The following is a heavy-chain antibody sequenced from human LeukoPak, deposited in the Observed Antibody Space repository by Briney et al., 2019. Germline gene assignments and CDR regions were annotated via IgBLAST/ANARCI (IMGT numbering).Heavy chain of an antibody. Sequence: PGGSLRLSCAASGFTFSSYGMSWVRQAPGKGLEWVSAISGSGGSTYYADSVKGRFTISRDNSKNTLYLQMNSLRAEDTAVYYCAKDPEVGTMVQEDYWGQGTLVTVSS. J-gene: IGHJ4*02. CDR2: ISGSGGST. V-gene: IGHV3-23*01. CDR1: GFTFSSYG. CDR3: AKDPEVGTMVQEDY. D-gene: IGHD3-10*01.